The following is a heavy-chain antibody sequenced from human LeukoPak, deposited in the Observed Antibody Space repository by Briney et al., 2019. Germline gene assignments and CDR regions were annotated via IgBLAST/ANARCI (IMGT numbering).Heavy chain of an antibody. D-gene: IGHD2-2*01. CDR2: IYSGGST. CDR1: GFSVSSKY. CDR3: ARGCSSTSCYGFDY. Sequence: GESLRISCAASGFSVSSKYMSWVRQAPGKRLEWVSVIYSGGSTYYADSVKGRFTISRDNSKNTLYLQMNSLRAEDTAVYYCARGCSSTSCYGFDYWGQGTLVTVSS. J-gene: IGHJ4*02. V-gene: IGHV3-53*01.